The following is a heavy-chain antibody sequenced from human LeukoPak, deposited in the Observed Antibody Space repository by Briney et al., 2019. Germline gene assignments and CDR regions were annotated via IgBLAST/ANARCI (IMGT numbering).Heavy chain of an antibody. CDR2: IISRGGST. Sequence: GSLRLSCAASGFTFSNYAMNWVRQAPGKGLEWVSTIISRGGSTYYADSVKGRFTISRDSSKNTLYLQMNSLRDEDTAVYYCAKDIYGDYGGLGYWGQGTLVTVSS. J-gene: IGHJ4*02. CDR3: AKDIYGDYGGLGY. CDR1: GFTFSNYA. V-gene: IGHV3-23*01. D-gene: IGHD4-17*01.